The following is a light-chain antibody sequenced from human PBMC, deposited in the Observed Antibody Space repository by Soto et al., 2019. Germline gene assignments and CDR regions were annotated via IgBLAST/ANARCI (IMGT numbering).Light chain of an antibody. CDR2: AAS. V-gene: IGKV1-9*01. CDR1: QGINIF. Sequence: DIELTQSTSFRSASVGDRVTSTCRASQGINIFLAWFQKTPGKAPTLLISAASTSQSGVPSRFSGSGSETQSTLTLTSLQPEDSPTYDGQQRNSYPRTFSQGPKV. CDR3: QQRNSYPRT. J-gene: IGKJ2*01.